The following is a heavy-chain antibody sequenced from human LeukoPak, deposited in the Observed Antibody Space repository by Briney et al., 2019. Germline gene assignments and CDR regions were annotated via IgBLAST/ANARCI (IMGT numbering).Heavy chain of an antibody. Sequence: SETLSLTCTVSGGSISSYYWSWIRQPPGKGLEWIGEINHSGSTNYNPSLKSRVTISVDTSKNQFSLKLSSVTAADTAVYYCARDSVLAAAVTDAFDIWGQGTMVTVSS. CDR2: INHSGST. J-gene: IGHJ3*02. V-gene: IGHV4-34*01. CDR3: ARDSVLAAAVTDAFDI. CDR1: GGSISSYY. D-gene: IGHD6-13*01.